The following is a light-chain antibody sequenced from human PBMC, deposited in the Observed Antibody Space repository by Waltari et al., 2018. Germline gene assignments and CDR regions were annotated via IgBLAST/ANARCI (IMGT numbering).Light chain of an antibody. J-gene: IGLJ2*01. Sequence: QSVLTQPPSASGTPGQRVTISCSGSSSNIGKNTVNWYQQLPGTAPKLVIYFNDQRPSGVPDRFSGSKSGTSASLAIRGLQSEDEADFHCAVWDDSLNGLIFGGGTKLTVL. V-gene: IGLV1-44*01. CDR3: AVWDDSLNGLI. CDR1: SSNIGKNT. CDR2: FND.